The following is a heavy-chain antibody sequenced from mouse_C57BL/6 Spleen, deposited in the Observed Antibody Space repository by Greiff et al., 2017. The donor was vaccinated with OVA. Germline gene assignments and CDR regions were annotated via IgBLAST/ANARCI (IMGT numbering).Heavy chain of an antibody. CDR3: ARAQIITTVVDY. Sequence: EVQLQESGPGLVKPSQSLSLTCSVTGYSITSGYYWNWIRQFPGNTLEWMGYISYDGSNNYKPSLKNRISITRDTSKNQFFLKLNSVTTEDTATYYCARAQIITTVVDYWGQGTTLTVSS. D-gene: IGHD1-1*01. V-gene: IGHV3-6*01. CDR1: GYSITSGYY. CDR2: ISYDGSN. J-gene: IGHJ2*01.